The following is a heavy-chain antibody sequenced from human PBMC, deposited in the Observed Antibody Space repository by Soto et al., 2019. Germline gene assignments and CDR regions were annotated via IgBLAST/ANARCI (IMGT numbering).Heavy chain of an antibody. Sequence: SVKVSCKASGYTFTSYYMHWVRQAPGQGLEWMGIINPSGGSTSYAQKFQGRVTMTRDTSTSTVYMELSSLRSEDTAVYYCARAWQLGGPPKVHYYYYGMDVWGQGTTGTVS. V-gene: IGHV1-46*01. CDR2: INPSGGST. CDR1: GYTFTSYY. J-gene: IGHJ6*02. CDR3: ARAWQLGGPPKVHYYYYGMDV. D-gene: IGHD6-6*01.